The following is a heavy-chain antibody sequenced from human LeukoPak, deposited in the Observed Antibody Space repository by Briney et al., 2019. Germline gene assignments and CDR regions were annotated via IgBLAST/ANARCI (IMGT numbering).Heavy chain of an antibody. V-gene: IGHV4-4*02. J-gene: IGHJ5*02. CDR3: ARAVEGKSDENWFDP. CDR2: IYHSGST. CDR1: GGSISSSNW. Sequence: PSGTLSLTCAVSGGSISSSNWWSWVRQPPGKGLEWIGEIYHSGSTNYNPSLKSRVTISVDKSKNQFSLKLSSVTAADTAVYYCARAVEGKSDENWFDPWGQGTLVTVSS. D-gene: IGHD4-23*01.